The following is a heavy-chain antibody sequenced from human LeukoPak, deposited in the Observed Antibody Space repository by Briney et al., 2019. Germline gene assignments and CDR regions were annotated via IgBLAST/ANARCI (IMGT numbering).Heavy chain of an antibody. Sequence: RPGGSLRLSCAASGFTFDDYAMHWVRQPPGKSLEWVSLISGDGGSTYYADSVKGRFTVSRDNSKNSLYLQMNGLRTEDTALYYCAKDISRNFVVVPAADYWGQGTLVTVSS. CDR3: AKDISRNFVVVPAADY. J-gene: IGHJ4*02. V-gene: IGHV3-43*02. CDR1: GFTFDDYA. CDR2: ISGDGGST. D-gene: IGHD2-2*01.